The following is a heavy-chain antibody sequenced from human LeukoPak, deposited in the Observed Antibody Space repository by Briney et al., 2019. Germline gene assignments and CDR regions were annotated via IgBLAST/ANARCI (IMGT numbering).Heavy chain of an antibody. CDR2: IYYSGST. D-gene: IGHD6-13*01. J-gene: IGHJ4*02. CDR1: GGSISSYY. V-gene: IGHV4-59*01. CDR3: AREATYSSSFDY. Sequence: PSETLSLTCTVSGGSISSYYWSWIRQPPGKGLEWIGYIYYSGSTNYNPSLKSRVTISVDTSKNQFSPKLSSVTAADTAVYYCAREATYSSSFDYWGQGTLVTVSS.